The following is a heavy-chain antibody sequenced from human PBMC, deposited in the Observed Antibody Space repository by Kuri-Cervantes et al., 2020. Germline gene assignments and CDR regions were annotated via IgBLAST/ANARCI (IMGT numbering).Heavy chain of an antibody. J-gene: IGHJ4*02. D-gene: IGHD2-2*01. Sequence: GGSLRLSCAASGFTFSSYDMHWVRQATGKGLEWVSAIGTAGDTYYPGSVKGRFTISRDNSKNTLYLQMNSLRAEDTAVYYCARDLGIVVVPAASAWGQGTLVTVSS. CDR2: IGTAGDT. CDR1: GFTFSSYD. V-gene: IGHV3-13*01. CDR3: ARDLGIVVVPAASA.